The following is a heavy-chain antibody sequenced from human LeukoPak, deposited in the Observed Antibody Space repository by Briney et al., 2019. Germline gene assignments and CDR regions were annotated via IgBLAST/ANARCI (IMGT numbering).Heavy chain of an antibody. J-gene: IGHJ1*01. Sequence: GGSLRLSCAASGFTFDDYAMHWVRQAPGKGLEWVSGISWNSGSIGYADSVKGRFTISRDNAKNSLYLQMNSLRAEDTAVYYCARDSSGWYRRYFQHWGQGTLVTVSS. CDR3: ARDSSGWYRRYFQH. D-gene: IGHD6-19*01. CDR1: GFTFDDYA. V-gene: IGHV3-9*01. CDR2: ISWNSGSI.